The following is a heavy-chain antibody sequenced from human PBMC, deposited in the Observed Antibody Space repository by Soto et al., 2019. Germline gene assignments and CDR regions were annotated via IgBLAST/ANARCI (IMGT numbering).Heavy chain of an antibody. J-gene: IGHJ4*02. CDR3: GRLEGLATISYYFDY. CDR2: VYYSGST. CDR1: GGSVSSSSYY. V-gene: IGHV4-39*01. Sequence: QLQLQESGPGLVKPSETLSLTSTVSGGSVSSSSYYWGWVRQPPGNGLEWIGSVYYSGSTYYNPSLESRVTISVDKSKNQFSLKLMSLSAADTAVYYCGRLEGLATISYYFDYWGQGALVTVSS. D-gene: IGHD3-9*01.